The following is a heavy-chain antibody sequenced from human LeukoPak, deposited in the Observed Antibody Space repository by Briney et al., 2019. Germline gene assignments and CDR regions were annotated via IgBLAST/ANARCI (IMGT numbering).Heavy chain of an antibody. CDR1: GDSISNYY. CDR2: LYYSGST. V-gene: IGHV4-59*01. CDR3: ARDPGGWYGFNWFDP. Sequence: PSETLSLTCTVSGDSISNYYWSWIRQPPGKGLEWIGYLYYSGSTNYNPSLKSRVTISIDTSKNQFSLKLRSVTAADTAVYYCARDPGGWYGFNWFDPWGQGTLVTVSS. D-gene: IGHD6-19*01. J-gene: IGHJ5*02.